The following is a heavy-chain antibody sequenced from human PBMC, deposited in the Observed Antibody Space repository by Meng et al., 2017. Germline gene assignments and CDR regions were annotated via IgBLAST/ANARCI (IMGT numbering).Heavy chain of an antibody. CDR2: INHSGST. D-gene: IGHD1-26*01. Sequence: VQLKRGGAGLLKPLETLALTCGGYGGSFSGYYWSWIRQPPGKGLEWIGEINHSGSTNYNPSLKSRVTISVDTSKNQFSLKLSSVTAADTAVYYCASPLVGATLDAFDIWGQGTMVTVSS. CDR3: ASPLVGATLDAFDI. V-gene: IGHV4-34*01. CDR1: GGSFSGYY. J-gene: IGHJ3*02.